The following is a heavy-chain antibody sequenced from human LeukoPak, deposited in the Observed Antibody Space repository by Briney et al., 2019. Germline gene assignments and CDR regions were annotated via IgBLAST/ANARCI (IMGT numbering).Heavy chain of an antibody. CDR1: GFTVSSNY. V-gene: IGHV3-53*01. CDR3: ARVSYDSSGYRIYYYYMDV. D-gene: IGHD3-22*01. Sequence: GGSLRLSCAASGFTVSSNYMSWVRQAPGKGLEWVSVIYSGGSTYYADSVKGRFTISRDNSKTTLYLQMNSLRAEDTAVYDCARVSYDSSGYRIYYYYMDVWGKGTTVTVSS. CDR2: IYSGGST. J-gene: IGHJ6*03.